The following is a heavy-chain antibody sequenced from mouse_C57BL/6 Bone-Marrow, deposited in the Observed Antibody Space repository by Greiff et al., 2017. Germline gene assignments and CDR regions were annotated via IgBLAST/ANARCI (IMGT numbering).Heavy chain of an antibody. V-gene: IGHV1-53*01. CDR3: ARGLREGDYYGSSGVAD. CDR2: INPSNGGT. D-gene: IGHD1-1*01. Sequence: QVQLQQPGTELVKPGASVKLSCKASGYTFTSYWLHWVKQRPGHGLEWIGNINPSNGGTNYNEKFKSKATLTVDKSSSTAYMQLSSLTSEDSAVYYCARGLREGDYYGSSGVADWGQGTLVTVSA. J-gene: IGHJ3*01. CDR1: GYTFTSYW.